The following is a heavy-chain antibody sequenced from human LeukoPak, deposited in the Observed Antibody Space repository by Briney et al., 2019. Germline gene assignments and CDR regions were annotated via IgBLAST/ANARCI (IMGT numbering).Heavy chain of an antibody. CDR2: ISYDGSNK. V-gene: IGHV3-30*04. Sequence: GGSLRLSCAASGFTFSSYAMHWVRQAPGKGLEWVAVISYDGSNKYYADSVKGRFTISRDNSKNTLYLQMNSLRAEDTAVYHCARARGYAIEYWGQGILVTVSS. J-gene: IGHJ4*02. CDR1: GFTFSSYA. D-gene: IGHD5-12*01. CDR3: ARARGYAIEY.